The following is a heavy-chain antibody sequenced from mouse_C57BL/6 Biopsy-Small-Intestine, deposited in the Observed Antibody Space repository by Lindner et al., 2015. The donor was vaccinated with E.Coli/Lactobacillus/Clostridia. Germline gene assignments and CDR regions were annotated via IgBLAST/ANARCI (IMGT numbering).Heavy chain of an antibody. J-gene: IGHJ2*01. CDR1: GFTFSSYG. V-gene: IGHV5-6*01. D-gene: IGHD3-3*01. Sequence: VQLQESGGGLVKPGGSLKLSCAASGFTFSSYGMSWVRQTPDKRLEWVATISSGGSYTYYPDSVKGRFTISRDNAKNTLYLQMSSLKSEDTAMYYCASFRLGDYFDYWGQGTTLTVSS. CDR3: ASFRLGDYFDY. CDR2: ISSGGSYT.